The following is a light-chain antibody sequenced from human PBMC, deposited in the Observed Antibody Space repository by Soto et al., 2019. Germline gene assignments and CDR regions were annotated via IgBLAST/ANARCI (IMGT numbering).Light chain of an antibody. V-gene: IGLV2-23*02. CDR3: CSYAGSSTHV. J-gene: IGLJ1*01. CDR1: SSDVGSSNL. Sequence: QSVLTQPASVSGAPGQSITFSCTGTSSDVGSSNLVSWYQQHPGKAPKLLIYEVSKRPSGVSNRFSGSKSGNTASLPISGLPAEDEADYYCCSYAGSSTHVFGTGTKVTVL. CDR2: EVS.